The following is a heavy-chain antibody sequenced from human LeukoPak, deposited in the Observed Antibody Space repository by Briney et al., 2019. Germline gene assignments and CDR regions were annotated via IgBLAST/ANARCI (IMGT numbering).Heavy chain of an antibody. Sequence: PGGSLRLSCAASGFIFSNYWMHWVRQAPGKGLVWVSRIKTDGSTITYADSVKGRFTISRDNAMNTLYLQMNSLGAEDTAVYYCARVGQGEWFFDLWGRGNLVTVSS. J-gene: IGHJ2*01. CDR2: IKTDGSTI. CDR1: GFIFSNYW. D-gene: IGHD1-26*01. CDR3: ARVGQGEWFFDL. V-gene: IGHV3-74*01.